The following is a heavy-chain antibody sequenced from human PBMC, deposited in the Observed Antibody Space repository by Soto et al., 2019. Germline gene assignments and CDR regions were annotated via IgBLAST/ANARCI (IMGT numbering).Heavy chain of an antibody. D-gene: IGHD4-17*01. V-gene: IGHV4-61*01. CDR1: GASFSDKTFY. CDR2: IYSRGTT. Sequence: SETLSLTCSVSGASFSDKTFYWSWLRQSPGKGLEWIGYIYSRGTTNYNPSLKGRFTISVETSKNPFSLRLNSVTAADTALYYCARTTAVPNTLRSRYYFDYWGQGMLVTVSS. J-gene: IGHJ4*02. CDR3: ARTTAVPNTLRSRYYFDY.